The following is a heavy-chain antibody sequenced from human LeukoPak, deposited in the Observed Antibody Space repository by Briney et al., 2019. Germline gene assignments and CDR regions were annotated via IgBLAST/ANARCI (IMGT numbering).Heavy chain of an antibody. Sequence: GGSLRLSCAASGFTVSSNYMSWVRQAPGKGLEWVSVIYSGGSTYYADSVKGRFTISRDNSKNTLYLQMNSLRAEDTAVYYCAKSRGGYYSHYYYGMDVWGQGTTVTVSS. V-gene: IGHV3-66*01. CDR1: GFTVSSNY. J-gene: IGHJ6*02. CDR3: AKSRGGYYSHYYYGMDV. D-gene: IGHD3-22*01. CDR2: IYSGGST.